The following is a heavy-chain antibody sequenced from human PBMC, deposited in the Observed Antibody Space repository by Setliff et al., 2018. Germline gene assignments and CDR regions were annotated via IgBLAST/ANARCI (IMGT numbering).Heavy chain of an antibody. Sequence: ASVKVSCKASGYMFTNYSIQWVRQAPGQSLEWMGWINGDNGNTKFSERFQDRVSISRDTLATTVYMELRSLRSEDTAAYYCARGRRGYSGQNWFDSWGQGTPFGHRLL. D-gene: IGHD5-12*01. V-gene: IGHV1-3*01. J-gene: IGHJ5*01. CDR3: ARGRRGYSGQNWFDS. CDR1: GYMFTNYS. CDR2: INGDNGNT.